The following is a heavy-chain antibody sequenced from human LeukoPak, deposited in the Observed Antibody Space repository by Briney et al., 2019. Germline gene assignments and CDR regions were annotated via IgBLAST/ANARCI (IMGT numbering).Heavy chain of an antibody. CDR3: ARNWEL. CDR1: AHIFSTYY. CDR2: INTDIGGT. V-gene: IGHV1-2*02. Sequence: ASVKVSCKFSAHIFSTYYIQWVRQAPGAGLEWVGWINTDIGGTHSAPKFQGRVSMTTDKSISTAYLELTRLTSDDTAMYYCARNWELWGQGTLVTVSS. D-gene: IGHD3-10*01. J-gene: IGHJ4*02.